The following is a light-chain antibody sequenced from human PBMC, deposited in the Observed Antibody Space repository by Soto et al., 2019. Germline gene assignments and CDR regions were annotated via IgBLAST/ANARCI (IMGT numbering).Light chain of an antibody. CDR3: SAWDASLNGYV. CDR1: SSNIGSKT. V-gene: IGLV1-44*01. CDR2: SNY. Sequence: QPVLTQPPSASGTPGQRVTLSCSGSSSNIGSKTVNWYQQLPGTAPKLLIYSNYQRPSGVPDRFSGSKSGTSASLAISGLQSEYEADYYCSAWDASLNGYVFGTGTKLTVL. J-gene: IGLJ1*01.